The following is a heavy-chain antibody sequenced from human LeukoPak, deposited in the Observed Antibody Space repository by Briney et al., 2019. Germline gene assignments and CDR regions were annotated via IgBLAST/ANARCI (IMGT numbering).Heavy chain of an antibody. Sequence: GGSLRLSCEVSGFTLSSNAMHWVRQAPGKGLEWVAVISYDGSNKNFADSVKGRFTVSRDNSKHTLYLHMNSLRSDDTAMYYCARGGKFDSGSGYHIDNWGQGTLVTVSS. CDR1: GFTLSSNA. J-gene: IGHJ4*02. CDR3: ARGGKFDSGSGYHIDN. CDR2: ISYDGSNK. V-gene: IGHV3-30*04. D-gene: IGHD3-22*01.